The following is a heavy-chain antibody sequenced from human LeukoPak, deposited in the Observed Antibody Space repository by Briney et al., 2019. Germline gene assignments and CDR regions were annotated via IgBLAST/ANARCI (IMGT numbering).Heavy chain of an antibody. CDR2: KKQDGSEK. V-gene: IGHV3-7*01. CDR3: ARDAPDNWFDP. Sequence: PGGSLRLSCAASGFTFSSYWMSWVRQAPGKGLEWVANKKQDGSEKYYVDSVKGRFTISRDNAKNSLYLQMNSLRAEDTAVYYCARDAPDNWFDPWGQGTLVTVSS. CDR1: GFTFSSYW. J-gene: IGHJ5*02.